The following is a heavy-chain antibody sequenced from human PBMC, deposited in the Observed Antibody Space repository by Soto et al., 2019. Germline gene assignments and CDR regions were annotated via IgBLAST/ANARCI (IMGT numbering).Heavy chain of an antibody. CDR1: GYTFTGYY. Sequence: ASVKVSCKAPGYTFTGYYMHWVRQAPGQGLEWMGWINPNSGGTNYAQKFQGRVTMTRDTSMSTDYMELSRLRSDATAVYYCARAEQQLVRERYGMDVWGQGTTGT. D-gene: IGHD6-13*01. V-gene: IGHV1-2*02. CDR3: ARAEQQLVRERYGMDV. J-gene: IGHJ6*02. CDR2: INPNSGGT.